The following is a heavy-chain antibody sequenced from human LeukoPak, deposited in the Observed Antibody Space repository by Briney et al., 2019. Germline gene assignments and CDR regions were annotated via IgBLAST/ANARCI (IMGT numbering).Heavy chain of an antibody. J-gene: IGHJ3*02. V-gene: IGHV1-2*02. CDR2: INPNSGGT. Sequence: ASVKVSCKASGYTFTGYYMHWVRQAPGQGLEWMGWINPNSGGTNYAQKFQGRVTRTRDTSISTAYMELSRLRSDDTAVYYCARDAETAMVTFGCGAFDIWGQGTMVTVSS. CDR3: ARDAETAMVTFGCGAFDI. D-gene: IGHD5-18*01. CDR1: GYTFTGYY.